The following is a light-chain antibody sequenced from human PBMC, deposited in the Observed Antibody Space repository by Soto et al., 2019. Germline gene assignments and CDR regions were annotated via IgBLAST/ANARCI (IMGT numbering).Light chain of an antibody. CDR1: QSTYTN. CDR3: QQYNKWPLT. Sequence: EIVMTQSPATLSVSPGERATLSCRASQSTYTNLAWYQHKPGQAPRLLIYGASTRATAIPARFSGSGSGTEFTLTISSLQSEDFAVYDCQQYNKWPLTFGGGTKVEIK. CDR2: GAS. V-gene: IGKV3-15*01. J-gene: IGKJ4*01.